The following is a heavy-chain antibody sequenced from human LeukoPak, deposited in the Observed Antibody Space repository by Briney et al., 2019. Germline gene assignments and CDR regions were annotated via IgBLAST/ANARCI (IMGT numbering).Heavy chain of an antibody. D-gene: IGHD3-10*01. CDR2: INHSGST. Sequence: PSETLSLTCAVYGGSFSGYYWSWIRQPPGKGLERIGEINHSGSTNYNPSLKSRVTISVDTSKNQFSLKLSSVTAADTAVYYCARLAYYYGSGIYYKSPTGYLDYWGQGTLVTVSS. CDR3: ARLAYYYGSGIYYKSPTGYLDY. V-gene: IGHV4-34*01. CDR1: GGSFSGYY. J-gene: IGHJ4*02.